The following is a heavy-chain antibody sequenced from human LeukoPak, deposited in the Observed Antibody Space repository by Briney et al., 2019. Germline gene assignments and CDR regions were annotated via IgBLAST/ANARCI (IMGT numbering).Heavy chain of an antibody. CDR2: INHSGST. D-gene: IGHD1-7*01. CDR1: GGSFSGYY. Sequence: TSETLSLTCAVYGGSFSGYYWSWIRQPPGKGLEWIGEINHSGSTNYNPSLKSRVTISVDTSKNQFSLKLSSVTAADTAVYYCARGWYNWNYSFDYWGQGTLVTVSS. V-gene: IGHV4-34*01. CDR3: ARGWYNWNYSFDY. J-gene: IGHJ4*02.